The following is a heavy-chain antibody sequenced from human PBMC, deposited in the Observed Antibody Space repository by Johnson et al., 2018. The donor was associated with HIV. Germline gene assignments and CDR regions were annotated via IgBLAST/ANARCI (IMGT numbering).Heavy chain of an antibody. CDR3: TRSDSTYYNFWSGYYTGAFDI. CDR1: RFTFSSHA. J-gene: IGHJ3*02. Sequence: QVQLVESGGGVVQPGRSLRLSCAASRFTFSSHAMHWVRQAPGKGLEWVAVISYDGTKKNYADSVKGRFTISRDNSKNTLCLQMNSLKIEDTAVYYCTRSDSTYYNFWSGYYTGAFDIWGQGTMVTVSS. V-gene: IGHV3-30*04. CDR2: ISYDGTKK. D-gene: IGHD3-3*01.